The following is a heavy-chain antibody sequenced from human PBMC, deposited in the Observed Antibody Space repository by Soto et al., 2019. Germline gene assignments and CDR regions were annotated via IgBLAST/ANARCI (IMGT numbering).Heavy chain of an antibody. Sequence: EVQLVESGGGLVQPGGSLRLSCAASGFTFSSYEMNWVRQAPGKGLEWVSYISSSGSTIYYADSVKGRFTISRDNAKNSLYLQMNSLRAEDTAVYYCAREGGFPFRDACNSWGQGTLVTVSS. J-gene: IGHJ5*02. CDR3: AREGGFPFRDACNS. V-gene: IGHV3-48*03. D-gene: IGHD1-26*01. CDR2: ISSSGSTI. CDR1: GFTFSSYE.